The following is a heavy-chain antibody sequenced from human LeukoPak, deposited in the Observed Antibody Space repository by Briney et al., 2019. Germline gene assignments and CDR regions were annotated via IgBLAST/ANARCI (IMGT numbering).Heavy chain of an antibody. CDR1: GFNFMYSG. Sequence: GGSLRLSCAASGFNFMYSGMHWVRQAPGKGLEWVAFLQYDGTTKYYADAVKGRFTISRDDSKNTLYLQMSSLKVDDTAVYYCAREFGAVVVTAGSCLDIWGQGTTVAVSS. D-gene: IGHD2-21*02. J-gene: IGHJ3*02. CDR3: AREFGAVVVTAGSCLDI. V-gene: IGHV3-30*02. CDR2: LQYDGTTK.